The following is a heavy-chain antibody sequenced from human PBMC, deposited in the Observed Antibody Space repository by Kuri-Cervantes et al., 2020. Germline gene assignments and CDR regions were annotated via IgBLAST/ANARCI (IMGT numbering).Heavy chain of an antibody. CDR2: IYHSGST. D-gene: IGHD2-2*01. CDR1: GYSISSGYY. V-gene: IGHV4-38-2*02. CDR3: ARDLRPYLWYFDL. J-gene: IGHJ2*01. Sequence: SETLSLTCAVSGYSISSGYYWGWIRQPPGKGLEWIGSIYHSGSTYYSPSLKSRVTISVDTSKNQFSLKLSSVTAADTAVYYCARDLRPYLWYFDLWGRGTLVTVSS.